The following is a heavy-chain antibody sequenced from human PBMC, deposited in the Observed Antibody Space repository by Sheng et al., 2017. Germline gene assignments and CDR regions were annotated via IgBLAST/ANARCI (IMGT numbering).Heavy chain of an antibody. Sequence: EVQLVESGGGLVQPGGSLRLSCAASGFTFSSYDMHWVRQATGKGLEWVSAIGTAGDTYYPGSVKGRFTISRENAKNSLYLQMNSLRAGDTAVYYCARGRYSSGWDFDYWGRGNPWSPSP. CDR2: IGTAGDT. D-gene: IGHD6-19*01. V-gene: IGHV3-13*01. CDR1: GFTFSSYD. J-gene: IGHJ4*02. CDR3: ARGRYSSGWDFDY.